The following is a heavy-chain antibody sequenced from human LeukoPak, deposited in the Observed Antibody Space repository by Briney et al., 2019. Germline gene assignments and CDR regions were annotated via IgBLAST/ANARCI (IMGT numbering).Heavy chain of an antibody. J-gene: IGHJ4*02. CDR2: ISGSGGST. V-gene: IGHV3-23*01. D-gene: IGHD4-17*01. CDR3: AKPIGRTVTTAFDY. Sequence: PGGSLRLSCAASGFTFSSYAMSWVRQAPGKGLEWVSAISGSGGSTYYADSVKGRFTISRDNPKNTLYLQMNSLRAEDTAVYYCAKPIGRTVTTAFDYWGQGTLVTVSS. CDR1: GFTFSSYA.